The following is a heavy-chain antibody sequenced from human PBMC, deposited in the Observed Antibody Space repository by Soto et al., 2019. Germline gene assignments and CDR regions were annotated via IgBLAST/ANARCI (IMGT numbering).Heavy chain of an antibody. J-gene: IGHJ4*02. Sequence: GASVKVSCKVSGYTLTELSMHCVRQAPGKGLEWMGGFDPEDGETIYAQKFQGRVTMTEDTSTDTAYMELSSLRSEDTAVYYCATVRSLKAMVHFDYWGQGTLVTVSS. V-gene: IGHV1-24*01. CDR2: FDPEDGET. D-gene: IGHD5-18*01. CDR3: ATVRSLKAMVHFDY. CDR1: GYTLTELS.